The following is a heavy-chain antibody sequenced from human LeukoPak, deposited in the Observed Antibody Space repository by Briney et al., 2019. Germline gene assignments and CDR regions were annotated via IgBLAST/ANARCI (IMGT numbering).Heavy chain of an antibody. CDR1: GGTFSTYA. J-gene: IGHJ4*02. CDR2: IIPIFDAT. D-gene: IGHD3-22*01. Sequence: SVKVSCKASGGTFSTYAITWVRQAPGQGLEWMGGIIPIFDATNYAQKFQGRVTITADKSTNTAYMELSSLRSEDTAVYYCARGSYYDSSGYYLGLSYWGQGTLVTVSS. CDR3: ARGSYYDSSGYYLGLSY. V-gene: IGHV1-69*06.